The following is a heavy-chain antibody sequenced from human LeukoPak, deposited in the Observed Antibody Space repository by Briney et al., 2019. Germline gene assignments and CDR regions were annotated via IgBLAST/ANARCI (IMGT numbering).Heavy chain of an antibody. Sequence: GGSLRLSCAASGFTFSSYWMSWVRQAPGKGLEWVADIKQDGSEKYYVDSVKGRFTISRDNAKNSLYLQMNSLRAEDTAVYYCARDGAVVPAASDYWGQGTLVTVSS. CDR1: GFTFSSYW. V-gene: IGHV3-7*01. CDR3: ARDGAVVPAASDY. J-gene: IGHJ4*02. D-gene: IGHD2-2*01. CDR2: IKQDGSEK.